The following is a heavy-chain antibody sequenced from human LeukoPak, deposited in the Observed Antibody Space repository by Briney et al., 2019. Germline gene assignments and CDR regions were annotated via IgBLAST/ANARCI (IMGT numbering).Heavy chain of an antibody. V-gene: IGHV1-18*01. Sequence: GASVKVSCKASGYTFTTSGITWVRQAPGQGLERMGWISAYNGNTNYAQKFQGRVTMTTDTSTSTAYMELRSLRSDDTAMYYCARAMGDGYKQLGYWGQGTLVTVSS. CDR2: ISAYNGNT. J-gene: IGHJ4*02. D-gene: IGHD5-24*01. CDR3: ARAMGDGYKQLGY. CDR1: GYTFTTSG.